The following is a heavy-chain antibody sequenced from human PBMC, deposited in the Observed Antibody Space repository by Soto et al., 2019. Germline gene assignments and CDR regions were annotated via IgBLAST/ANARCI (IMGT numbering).Heavy chain of an antibody. CDR3: ARVGTEGWLRYFDWLSSYYFDY. V-gene: IGHV1-18*01. CDR1: GYTFTSYG. Sequence: QVQLVQSGAEVKKPGASVKVSCKASGYTFTSYGISWVRQAPGQGLEWMGWISAYNGNTNYAQKLQGTVTMTTDTSTSTAYMERTSLRSDDTAVYYCARVGTEGWLRYFDWLSSYYFDYWGQGTLVTVSS. D-gene: IGHD3-9*01. CDR2: ISAYNGNT. J-gene: IGHJ4*02.